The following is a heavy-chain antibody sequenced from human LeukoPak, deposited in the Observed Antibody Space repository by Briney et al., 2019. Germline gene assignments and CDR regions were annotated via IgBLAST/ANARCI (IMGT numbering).Heavy chain of an antibody. CDR3: ARLVGGNSHGDY. J-gene: IGHJ4*02. CDR1: GVSISSSSYY. Sequence: SGTLSLTCTVSGVSISSSSYYWGWIRQPPGKGREWIGCIYYSGSTYYNPSLKSRATISVDTSKNQFSLKLSSVTAADTAVYYCARLVGGNSHGDYWGQGTLVTVSS. D-gene: IGHD4-23*01. CDR2: IYYSGST. V-gene: IGHV4-39*01.